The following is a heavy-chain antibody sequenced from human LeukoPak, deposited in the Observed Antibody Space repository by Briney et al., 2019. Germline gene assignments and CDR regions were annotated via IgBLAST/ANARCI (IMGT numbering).Heavy chain of an antibody. V-gene: IGHV3-33*01. Sequence: PGGSLRLSCAASGFTFSGYGMHWVRQAPGKGLEGVAVIWYDGSNKYYADSVEGRFTISRDNSKNTLYLQMNSLRAEDTAVYYCARDLRKAYYYDSSGLGFYYYYYGMDVWGQGTTVTVSS. D-gene: IGHD3-22*01. J-gene: IGHJ6*02. CDR2: IWYDGSNK. CDR1: GFTFSGYG. CDR3: ARDLRKAYYYDSSGLGFYYYYYGMDV.